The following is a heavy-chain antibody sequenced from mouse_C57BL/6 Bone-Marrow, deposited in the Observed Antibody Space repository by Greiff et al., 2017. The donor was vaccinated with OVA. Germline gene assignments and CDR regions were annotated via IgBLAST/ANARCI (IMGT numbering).Heavy chain of an antibody. Sequence: QVQLKESGAELVRPGASVTLSCKASGYTFTDYEMHWVKQTPVHGLEWIGAIDPETGGTAYNQKFKGKAILTADKSSSTAYMELRSLTSEDSAVYYCTRGYSNYYDMDYWGQGTSVTVSS. D-gene: IGHD2-5*01. CDR2: IDPETGGT. J-gene: IGHJ4*01. CDR1: GYTFTDYE. V-gene: IGHV1-15*01. CDR3: TRGYSNYYDMDY.